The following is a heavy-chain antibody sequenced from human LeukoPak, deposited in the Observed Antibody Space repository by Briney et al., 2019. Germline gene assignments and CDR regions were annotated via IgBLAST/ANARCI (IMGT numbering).Heavy chain of an antibody. CDR3: AKDLLPLSAAPADAFDI. CDR1: GFTFDDYA. Sequence: GGSLRLSCAASGFTFDDYAMHWVRQAPGKGLEWVSLISWDGGSTYYADSVKGRFTISRDNSKNTLYLQMNSLRAEDTAVYYCAKDLLPLSAAPADAFDIWGQGTMVTVSS. V-gene: IGHV3-43D*03. J-gene: IGHJ3*02. D-gene: IGHD6-13*01. CDR2: ISWDGGST.